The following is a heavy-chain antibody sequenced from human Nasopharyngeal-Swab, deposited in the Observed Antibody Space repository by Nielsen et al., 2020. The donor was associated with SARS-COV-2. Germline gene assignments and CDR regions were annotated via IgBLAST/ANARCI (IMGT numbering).Heavy chain of an antibody. CDR2: IYYSGST. Sequence: SETMSLTCTVSGGSISRYYWSWIRQPPGKGLEWIGHIYYSGSTNYNPSLKSRVTISVDTSKNQFSLKLSSVTAADTAVYYCAREGRITMVRGVITKTNWFDPWGQGTLVTVSS. CDR3: AREGRITMVRGVITKTNWFDP. CDR1: GGSISRYY. V-gene: IGHV4-59*01. D-gene: IGHD3-10*01. J-gene: IGHJ5*02.